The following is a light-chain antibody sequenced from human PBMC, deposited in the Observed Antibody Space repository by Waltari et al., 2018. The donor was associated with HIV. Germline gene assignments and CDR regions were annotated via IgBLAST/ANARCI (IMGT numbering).Light chain of an antibody. CDR1: QTLLYNSNNKTY. CDR2: CAS. J-gene: IGKJ2*01. V-gene: IGKV4-1*01. Sequence: DVVVTQSPDSLAVSLGETATLNCKSSQTLLYNSNNKTYLAWYQQKRGQRPRLLIYCASTRQSGVPERFSGSGSGTDFTLTINRLQAEDVAVYYCQQYYHVPYTFGQGTKLEFK. CDR3: QQYYHVPYT.